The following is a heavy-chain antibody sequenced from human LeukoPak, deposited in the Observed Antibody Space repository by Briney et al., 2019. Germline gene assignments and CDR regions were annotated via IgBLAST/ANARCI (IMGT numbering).Heavy chain of an antibody. J-gene: IGHJ3*02. V-gene: IGHV4-59*08. CDR1: GCSIIPYY. CDR3: ARQLPPDIHIDI. CDR2: ITYSGSI. Sequence: SETLSLTCTVSGCSIIPYYWSWIRQPPGKGLEWIAHITYSGSINYNPSLKSRVTMSVDTSKNQFSLKVISMTAADTAVYYCARQLPPDIHIDIWGQGTLVTVSS. D-gene: IGHD2-15*01.